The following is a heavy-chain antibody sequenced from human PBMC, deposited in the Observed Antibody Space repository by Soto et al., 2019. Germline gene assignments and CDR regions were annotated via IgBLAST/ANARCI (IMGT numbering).Heavy chain of an antibody. CDR1: VFTFSIYA. D-gene: IGHD6-13*01. Sequence: WGSLRVSSESSVFTFSIYAMNRVRQAPGKGLEPVSPISGSGGSIYYADSVNGRFTISRDNSKNTLYLEMNSLRAEDTAVYYCAKDGRLIAAAGRLVYWVMDVWGQGTKVTVSS. CDR2: ISGSGGSI. V-gene: IGHV3-23*01. J-gene: IGHJ6*01. CDR3: AKDGRLIAAAGRLVYWVMDV.